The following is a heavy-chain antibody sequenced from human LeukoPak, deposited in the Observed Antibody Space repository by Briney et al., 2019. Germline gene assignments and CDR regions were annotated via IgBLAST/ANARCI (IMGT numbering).Heavy chain of an antibody. D-gene: IGHD5-24*01. CDR3: ARGRDRSKAGDH. V-gene: IGHV4-34*01. Sequence: SETLSLTYAVYGGSCDDYYYSWIRQPPGKGLEWIGEIHPHGMFYYNSSLMSRVTISIDTSKTQFSLRLTSVTATDTAFYYCARGRDRSKAGDHWGQGSLVTVSS. CDR1: GGSCDDYY. J-gene: IGHJ4*02. CDR2: IHPHGMF.